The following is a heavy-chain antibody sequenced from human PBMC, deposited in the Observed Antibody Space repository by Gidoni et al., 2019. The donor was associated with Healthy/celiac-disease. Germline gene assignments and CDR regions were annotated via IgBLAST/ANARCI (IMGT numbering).Heavy chain of an antibody. D-gene: IGHD4-4*01. V-gene: IGHV3-9*01. CDR3: AKAQYSNYAYFDY. Sequence: EVPLVESGGGLVQPGRSLSHSCASSGFTFDDYAMHWVRQAPGTGLAWVSGISWNSGSIGYADSVKGRFTISRDNAKNSLYLQMNSLRAEDTALYYCAKAQYSNYAYFDYWGQGTLVTVSS. CDR1: GFTFDDYA. CDR2: ISWNSGSI. J-gene: IGHJ4*02.